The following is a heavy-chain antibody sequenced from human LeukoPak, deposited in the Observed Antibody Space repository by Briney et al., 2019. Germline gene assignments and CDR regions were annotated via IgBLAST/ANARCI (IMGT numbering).Heavy chain of an antibody. CDR3: AKDSHYDILTGYYNDAFDI. J-gene: IGHJ3*02. V-gene: IGHV3-23*01. Sequence: PGGSLRLSCAASGFTFSSYAMSWVRQAPGKGLEWVSAISGSGGSTYYADSVKGRFTISRDNSKNTLYLQMNSLRAEDTAVYYCAKDSHYDILTGYYNDAFDIWGQGTMVTVSS. CDR1: GFTFSSYA. D-gene: IGHD3-9*01. CDR2: ISGSGGST.